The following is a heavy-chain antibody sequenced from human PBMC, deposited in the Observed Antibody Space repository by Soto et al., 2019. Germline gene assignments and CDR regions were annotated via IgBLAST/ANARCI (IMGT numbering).Heavy chain of an antibody. CDR1: GFTFNSYS. CDR2: MSRSSRYI. V-gene: IGHV3-21*01. J-gene: IGHJ4*02. CDR3: ARDGGVAATLANYFDY. D-gene: IGHD2-15*01. Sequence: LRLSCAASGFTFNSYSMNWVRQAPGKGLEWVSSMSRSSRYIYYADSVKGRFTISRDNARNSVYLQMNSLRAEDTAVYYCARDGGVAATLANYFDYWGQGTLVTVSS.